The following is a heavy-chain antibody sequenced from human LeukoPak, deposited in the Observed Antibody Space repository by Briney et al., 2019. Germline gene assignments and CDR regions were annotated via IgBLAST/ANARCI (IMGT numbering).Heavy chain of an antibody. V-gene: IGHV3-30*03. Sequence: GGSLRLSCAASGFTFSSYGMHWVRQAPGKGLEWVAVISYDGSNKYYADSVKGRFTISRDNSKNTLYLQMNSLRAEDTAVYYCAGGRGGYYDYVWGSYYFDYWGQGTLVTVSS. CDR1: GFTFSSYG. D-gene: IGHD3-16*01. CDR2: ISYDGSNK. J-gene: IGHJ4*02. CDR3: AGGRGGYYDYVWGSYYFDY.